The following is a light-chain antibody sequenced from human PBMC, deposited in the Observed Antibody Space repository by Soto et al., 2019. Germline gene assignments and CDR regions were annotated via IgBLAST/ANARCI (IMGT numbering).Light chain of an antibody. J-gene: IGKJ3*01. CDR3: MQALQTPLT. CDR2: LGS. V-gene: IGKV2-28*01. Sequence: DIVMTQSPLSLPVTPGEPASISCRSSQSLLHSNGYNYLDWYLQKPGQSPQLLIYLGSNRASGVPDRVSGSGSGTDFTLKISRVEAEDAGVYYCMQALQTPLTFGPGTKVDIK. CDR1: QSLLHSNGYNY.